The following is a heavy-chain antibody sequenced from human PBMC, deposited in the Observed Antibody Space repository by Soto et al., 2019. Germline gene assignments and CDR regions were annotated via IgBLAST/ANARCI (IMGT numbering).Heavy chain of an antibody. V-gene: IGHV3-23*01. CDR3: ARGGGYCTPTSCAIDY. CDR2: VSLTGDRT. J-gene: IGHJ4*02. D-gene: IGHD2-8*01. Sequence: PGGSLRLSCVASRFDFSSYEMSWVGQAAGKGLEWVSRVSLTGDRTNYAGSVKGRFTVSRDNFKNALYLEMDSLRPDDTAIYYCARGGGYCTPTSCAIDYWGQGTLVTVSS. CDR1: RFDFSSYE.